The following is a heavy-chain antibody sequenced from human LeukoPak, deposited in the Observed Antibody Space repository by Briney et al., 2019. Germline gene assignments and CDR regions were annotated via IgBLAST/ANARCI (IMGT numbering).Heavy chain of an antibody. V-gene: IGHV4-38-2*02. Sequence: SEALSLTCTASGYSISSGYYWGWIRQPPGKGLEWIGSIYHSGSTYYNPSLKSRVTISVDTSKNQFSLKLSSVTAADTAVYYCTRVRAAGTSDYWGQGTLVTVSS. D-gene: IGHD2-2*01. CDR2: IYHSGST. CDR3: TRVRAAGTSDY. J-gene: IGHJ4*02. CDR1: GYSISSGYY.